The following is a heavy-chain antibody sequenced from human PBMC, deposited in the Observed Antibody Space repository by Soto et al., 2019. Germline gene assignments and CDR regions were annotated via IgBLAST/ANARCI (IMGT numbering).Heavy chain of an antibody. J-gene: IGHJ4*02. CDR2: INHSGST. CDR3: ARGVAYFDY. Sequence: QVQLQQWGAGLLKPSETLSLTCAVYGGSFSGYYWSWIRQPPGKGLEWIGEINHSGSTNYNPSLKGRVTLSVDTSQNQFSLKLSSVTAADTAVYYCARGVAYFDYWGQGTLVTVSS. V-gene: IGHV4-34*01. CDR1: GGSFSGYY. D-gene: IGHD5-12*01.